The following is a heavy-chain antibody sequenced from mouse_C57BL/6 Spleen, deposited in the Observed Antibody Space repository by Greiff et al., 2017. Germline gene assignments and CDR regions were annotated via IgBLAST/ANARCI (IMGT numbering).Heavy chain of an antibody. V-gene: IGHV1-85*01. Sequence: QVQLQQSGPELVKPGASVKLSCKASGYTFTSYDINWVKQRPGQGLEWIGWIYPRDGSTKYNEKFKGKATLTVDTSSSTAYMELHSLTSEDSAVYFCAREKTAQGFAYWGQVTLVTVSA. J-gene: IGHJ3*01. D-gene: IGHD3-2*02. CDR3: AREKTAQGFAY. CDR1: GYTFTSYD. CDR2: IYPRDGST.